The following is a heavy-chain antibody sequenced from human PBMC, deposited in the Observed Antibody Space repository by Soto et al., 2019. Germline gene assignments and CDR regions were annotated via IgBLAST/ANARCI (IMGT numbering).Heavy chain of an antibody. CDR3: ARDRRADYYGWEVRSDMDV. D-gene: IGHD3-10*01. CDR2: IRSDGDTI. V-gene: IGHV3-48*01. CDR1: GFTFTSHT. Sequence: EVQLVESGRGLVQPGGSLRLSCAASGFTFTSHTMHWVRQAPGKGLEWVSSIRSDGDTIYHADCVKGRFTISRDNAKQSLFLQSNTLGAEEPAVYYCARDRRADYYGWEVRSDMDVWGQGTTVTVSS. J-gene: IGHJ6*02.